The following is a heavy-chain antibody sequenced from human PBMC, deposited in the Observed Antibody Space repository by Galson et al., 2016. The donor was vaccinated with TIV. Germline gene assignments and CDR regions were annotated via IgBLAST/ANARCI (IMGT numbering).Heavy chain of an antibody. Sequence: SVKVSCKASGYTFTDYYLHWVRQAPGQGLELIGWINPNSGGTKYTQKFQGRVTMTRDTSISTVYMELNILKSDDTALYYCARTIYSSTSRSAGYFGPWGRGTLVTVSS. CDR2: INPNSGGT. V-gene: IGHV1-2*02. D-gene: IGHD2-2*01. CDR1: GYTFTDYY. J-gene: IGHJ5*02. CDR3: ARTIYSSTSRSAGYFGP.